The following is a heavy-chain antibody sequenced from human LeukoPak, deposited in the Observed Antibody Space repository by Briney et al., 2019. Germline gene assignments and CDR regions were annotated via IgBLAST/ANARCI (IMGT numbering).Heavy chain of an antibody. D-gene: IGHD4-23*01. CDR1: GFTFSSYN. V-gene: IGHV3-7*03. Sequence: GGSLRLSCAASGFTFSSYNMNWVRQAPGKGLEWVANIKQDGSEKDYVDSVKGRFTISRDNAKNSLYLQMNSLRAEDTAVYYCARQHTVVTPVGYWGQGTLVTVSS. CDR2: IKQDGSEK. CDR3: ARQHTVVTPVGY. J-gene: IGHJ4*02.